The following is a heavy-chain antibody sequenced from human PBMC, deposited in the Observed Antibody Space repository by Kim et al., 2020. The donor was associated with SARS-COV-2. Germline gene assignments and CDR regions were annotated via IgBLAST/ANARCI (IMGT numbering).Heavy chain of an antibody. V-gene: IGHV4-39*07. D-gene: IGHD3-22*01. CDR1: GGSISSSRNY. Sequence: SETLSLTCTVSGGSISSSRNYWGWIRQPPGKGLEWIGSIYYSGSTYYNSSLKSRVTISVDTSKNQFSLNLSSVTAADTAVYYCARGRVGPWYDSSGYYDRGYFDYWGQGTLVTVSS. CDR2: IYYSGST. J-gene: IGHJ4*02. CDR3: ARGRVGPWYDSSGYYDRGYFDY.